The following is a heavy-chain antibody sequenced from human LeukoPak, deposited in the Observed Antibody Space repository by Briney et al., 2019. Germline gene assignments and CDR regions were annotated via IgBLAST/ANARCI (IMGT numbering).Heavy chain of an antibody. V-gene: IGHV4-59*12. CDR1: GGSISSYY. CDR3: ARGRMYGDGYNKGNYFDY. CDR2: IYYSGST. D-gene: IGHD5-12*01. Sequence: SETLSLTCTVSGGSISSYYWSWIRQPPGKGLEWIGYIYYSGSTNYNPSLKSRVTISVDTSKNQFSLKLSSVTAADTAVYYCARGRMYGDGYNKGNYFDYWGQGTLVTVSS. J-gene: IGHJ4*02.